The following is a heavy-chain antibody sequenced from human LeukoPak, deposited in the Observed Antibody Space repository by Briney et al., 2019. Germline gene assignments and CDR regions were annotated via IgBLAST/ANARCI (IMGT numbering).Heavy chain of an antibody. D-gene: IGHD6-13*01. J-gene: IGHJ3*02. CDR3: ARRSSWYGRAFDI. Sequence: ASVKVSCKASGYTFTSYDINWVRQATGQGLEWMGWMNPNSGNTGYAQKFQGRATMTRNTSISTAYMELSSLRSEDTAVYYCARRSSWYGRAFDIWGQGTMVTVSS. V-gene: IGHV1-8*01. CDR2: MNPNSGNT. CDR1: GYTFTSYD.